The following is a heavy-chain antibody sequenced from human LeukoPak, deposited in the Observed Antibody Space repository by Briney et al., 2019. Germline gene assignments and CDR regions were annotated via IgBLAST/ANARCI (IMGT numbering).Heavy chain of an antibody. J-gene: IGHJ4*02. CDR1: GVSISSGGYY. Sequence: PSETLSLTCTVSGVSISSGGYYWSWIRQHPGTGLEWIGYTYYGGSTYSHPSLKSRVSISLDKSKKQFSLKLNPVTAADTAVYYCAGLKYYYDSSGYYYFDYWGQGTLVTVSS. CDR3: AGLKYYYDSSGYYYFDY. D-gene: IGHD3-22*01. V-gene: IGHV4-31*03. CDR2: TYYGGST.